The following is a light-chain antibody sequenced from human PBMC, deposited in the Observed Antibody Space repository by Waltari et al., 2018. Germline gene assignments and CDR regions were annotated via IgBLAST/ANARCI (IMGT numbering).Light chain of an antibody. CDR3: QSADSSGNYVV. CDR1: ALPKQD. CDR2: RDT. J-gene: IGLJ2*01. Sequence: SYELTQPPSVSVSPGQTARITCPGDALPKQDAFWYQQRPGQAPVLVIYRDTKRPSGIPERFCGSSSGKIVTLTISGVQAEDEADYYCQSADSSGNYVVFGGGTKLTVL. V-gene: IGLV3-25*03.